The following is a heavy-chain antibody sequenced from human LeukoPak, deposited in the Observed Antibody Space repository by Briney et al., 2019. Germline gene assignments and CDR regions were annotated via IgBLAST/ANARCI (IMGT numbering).Heavy chain of an antibody. V-gene: IGHV3-23*01. D-gene: IGHD3-10*01. CDR3: AKDPPSYYGSGSYYRPYDY. CDR2: ISGSGGST. Sequence: GGSLRLSCAASGFTFSSYAMSWARQAPGKGLEWVSAISGSGGSTYYADSVKGRFTISRDNSKNTLYLQMNSLRAEDTAVYYCAKDPPSYYGSGSYYRPYDYWGQGTLVTVSS. CDR1: GFTFSSYA. J-gene: IGHJ4*02.